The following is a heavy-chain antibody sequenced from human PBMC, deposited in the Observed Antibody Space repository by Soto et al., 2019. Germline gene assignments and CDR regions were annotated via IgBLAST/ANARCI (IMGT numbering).Heavy chain of an antibody. V-gene: IGHV1-69*02. CDR1: GGTFSSYT. CDR3: AIALDIVATNSIDY. CDR2: IIPILGIA. D-gene: IGHD5-12*01. J-gene: IGHJ4*02. Sequence: QVQLVQSGAEVKKPGSSVKVSCKASGGTFSSYTISWVRQAPGQGLEWMGRIIPILGIANYAQKFQGRVTITADKPTSTAYMELSSLRAEDTAVYYCAIALDIVATNSIDYWGQGTLVTVSS.